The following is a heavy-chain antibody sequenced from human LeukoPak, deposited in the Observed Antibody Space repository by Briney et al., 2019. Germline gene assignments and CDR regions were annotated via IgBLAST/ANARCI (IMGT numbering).Heavy chain of an antibody. Sequence: SETLSLTCTVSGDSISSGDYYWSWIRQPAGKGLEWIGRISSSGSTNYNPSLKSRVTISVDTSKNQFSLKLSSVTAADTAVYYCARFGPVLDDILTGYRAFDIWGQGTMVTVSS. CDR2: ISSSGST. D-gene: IGHD3-9*01. CDR1: GDSISSGDYY. V-gene: IGHV4-61*02. CDR3: ARFGPVLDDILTGYRAFDI. J-gene: IGHJ3*02.